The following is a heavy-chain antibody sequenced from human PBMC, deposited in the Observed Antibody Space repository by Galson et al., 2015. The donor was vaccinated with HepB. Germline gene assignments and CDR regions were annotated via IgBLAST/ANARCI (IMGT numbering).Heavy chain of an antibody. CDR1: GGTFSSYA. CDR2: IIPIFGTA. D-gene: IGHD4-17*01. V-gene: IGHV1-69*13. CDR3: ARGATHDYGDYRFSY. Sequence: SVKVSCKASGGTFSSYAISWVRQAPGQGLEWMGGIIPIFGTANYAQKSQGRVTITADESTSTAYMELSSLRSEDTAVYYCARGATHDYGDYRFSYWGQGTLVTVSS. J-gene: IGHJ4*02.